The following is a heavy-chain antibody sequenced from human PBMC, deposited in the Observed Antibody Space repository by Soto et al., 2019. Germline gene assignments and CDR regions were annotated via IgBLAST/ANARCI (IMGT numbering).Heavy chain of an antibody. CDR1: GYTFTGYY. Sequence: ASVKVSCKASGYTFTGYYMHWVRQAPGQGLEWMGWINPNSGGTNYAQKFQGWVTMTRDTSISTAYVELSRLRSDDTAVYYCAREGSSGWYPSDFDYWGQGTLVTVSS. CDR2: INPNSGGT. CDR3: AREGSSGWYPSDFDY. V-gene: IGHV1-2*04. D-gene: IGHD6-19*01. J-gene: IGHJ4*02.